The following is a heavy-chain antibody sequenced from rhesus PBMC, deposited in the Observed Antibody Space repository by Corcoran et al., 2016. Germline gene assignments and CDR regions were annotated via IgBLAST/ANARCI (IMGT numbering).Heavy chain of an antibody. J-gene: IGHJ4*01. V-gene: IGHV3S5*01. D-gene: IGHD6-31*01. CDR2: ISNGGGST. CDR1: GFTFSSYG. Sequence: EVQLVESGGGLVQPGGSLRLSCAASGFTFSSYGMSWVSQAPGKGLEWVSYISNGGGSTYYADSVKGRFTISRDNSKNTLSLQMNSLRAEDTAVYYCAKDQVGSGWYYFDYWGQGVLVTVSS. CDR3: AKDQVGSGWYYFDY.